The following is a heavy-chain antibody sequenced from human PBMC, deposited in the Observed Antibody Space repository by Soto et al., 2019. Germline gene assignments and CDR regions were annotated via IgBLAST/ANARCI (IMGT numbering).Heavy chain of an antibody. CDR2: IRYDGRNK. D-gene: IGHD6-19*01. J-gene: IGHJ4*02. V-gene: IGHV3-33*01. CDR1: GFTFSSYG. Sequence: GGSLRLSCAASGFTFSSYGMHWVRQTPGKGLEWVAVIRYDGRNKDYEDSVKGRFTISRDNSKNTLYLQMNSLRAEVTAVYYCARARLMYSTGWYPFDYWGQGALVTVSS. CDR3: ARARLMYSTGWYPFDY.